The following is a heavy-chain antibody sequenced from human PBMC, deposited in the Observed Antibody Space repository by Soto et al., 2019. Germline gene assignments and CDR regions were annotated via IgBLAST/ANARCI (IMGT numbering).Heavy chain of an antibody. Sequence: QVQLVESGGGVVQSGRSLRLSCAASGFTFRNYGMHWVRQAPGKGLEWVAAISYDGANRYYPDYVKGRFTVSRDNSKNTVYLQLNSLRGEDTAVYWCGKHPGWFGGHDCWGQGTLVTVSS. D-gene: IGHD3-10*01. V-gene: IGHV3-30*18. CDR3: GKHPGWFGGHDC. CDR1: GFTFRNYG. J-gene: IGHJ4*02. CDR2: ISYDGANR.